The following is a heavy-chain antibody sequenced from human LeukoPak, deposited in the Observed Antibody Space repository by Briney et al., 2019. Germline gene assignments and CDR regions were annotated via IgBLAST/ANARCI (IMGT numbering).Heavy chain of an antibody. D-gene: IGHD2-21*01. CDR1: EFTSSDYE. CDR2: ISRSGSTI. V-gene: IGHV3-48*03. J-gene: IGHJ4*02. CDR3: ARRVIAVGLDY. Sequence: GGSLRLSCAASEFTSSDYEMNWVRQAPGKGLEWVSYISRSGSTIYYADSVKGRFTISRDNAKNSVFLQMNSLRAEDTAVYYCARRVIAVGLDYWGQGTLVTVSS.